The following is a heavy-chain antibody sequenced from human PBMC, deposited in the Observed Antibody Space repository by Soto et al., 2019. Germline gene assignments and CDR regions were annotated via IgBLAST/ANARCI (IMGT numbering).Heavy chain of an antibody. D-gene: IGHD2-15*01. J-gene: IGHJ6*02. CDR2: IYPGDSDT. V-gene: IGHV5-51*01. CDR1: EYSFTNYW. CDR3: ARHKEIVVDSTLMQHYYYGMDV. Sequence: GESLKISCKGSEYSFTNYWIAWVRQMPGKGLEWMGIIYPGDSDTRYSPAFQGQVTISADRSLNTAHLQWSSLKASDTAIYYCARHKEIVVDSTLMQHYYYGMDVSGQATTVTVSS.